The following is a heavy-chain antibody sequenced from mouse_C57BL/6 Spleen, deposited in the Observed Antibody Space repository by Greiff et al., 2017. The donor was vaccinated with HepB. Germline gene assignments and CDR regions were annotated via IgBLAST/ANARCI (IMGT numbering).Heavy chain of an antibody. Sequence: VQLQQSGPELVKPGASVKISCKASGYTFTDYYMNWVKQSHGKSLEWIGDINPNNGGTSYNQKFKGKATLTVDKSSSTAYMELRSLTSEDSAVYYCAGYDGFAYWGQRTLVTVSA. V-gene: IGHV1-26*01. J-gene: IGHJ3*01. D-gene: IGHD2-2*01. CDR1: GYTFTDYY. CDR2: INPNNGGT. CDR3: AGYDGFAY.